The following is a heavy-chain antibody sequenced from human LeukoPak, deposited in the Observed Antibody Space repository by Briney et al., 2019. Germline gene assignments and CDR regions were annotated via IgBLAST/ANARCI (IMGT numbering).Heavy chain of an antibody. V-gene: IGHV3-30*18. CDR2: ISYDGSNK. CDR3: AKTSSGYYGGGFDY. Sequence: GRSLRLSCTAPGFTFSSYAIHWIRQAPGKGLEWVAVISYDGSNKYYADSVKGRFTISRDNSKNTLYLQMSSLRAEDTAVYYCAKTSSGYYGGGFDYWGQGTLVTVSS. CDR1: GFTFSSYA. D-gene: IGHD3-22*01. J-gene: IGHJ4*02.